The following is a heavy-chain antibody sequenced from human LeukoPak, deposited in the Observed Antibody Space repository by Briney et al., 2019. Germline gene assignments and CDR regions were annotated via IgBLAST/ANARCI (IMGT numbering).Heavy chain of an antibody. CDR1: GFTFTNYA. J-gene: IGHJ4*02. Sequence: QSGGSLRLSCAASGFTFTNYAMNWVRQAPGKGLEWVSGISGSGYYTYYTDSVKGRFTISRDNSKNTLYLQMDSLRAEDTAVYYCAKDPRKMTTVVIPENSIDYWGQGTLVTVSS. V-gene: IGHV3-23*01. CDR3: AKDPRKMTTVVIPENSIDY. D-gene: IGHD4-23*01. CDR2: ISGSGYYT.